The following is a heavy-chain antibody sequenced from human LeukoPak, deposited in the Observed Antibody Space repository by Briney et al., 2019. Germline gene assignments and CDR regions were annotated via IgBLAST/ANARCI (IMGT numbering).Heavy chain of an antibody. V-gene: IGHV3-30*18. CDR1: GFTFNNYG. Sequence: GGSLRLSCAASGFTFNNYGMHWVRQAPGKGLEWVAVISYDGSSKYYADSLKDRFTISRDNSKNTLYLQMNSLRAEDTAVYYCAKRHNGSHYLFDYWGQGTLVTVSS. CDR3: AKRHNGSHYLFDY. D-gene: IGHD1-26*01. CDR2: ISYDGSSK. J-gene: IGHJ4*02.